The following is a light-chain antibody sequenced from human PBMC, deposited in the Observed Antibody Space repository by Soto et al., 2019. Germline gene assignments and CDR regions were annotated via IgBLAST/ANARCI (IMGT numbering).Light chain of an antibody. Sequence: EIVTTQSPATLSVSPGERATLSCRASQSVSSNLAWYQQKTGQAPRLLIYGASTRATGIPARFSGSGSGTEFTLNISSLQSEDFAVYHCQHYNSWPRTWTGGQGTKGEIK. J-gene: IGKJ1*01. CDR1: QSVSSN. CDR3: QHYNSWPRTWT. CDR2: GAS. V-gene: IGKV3-15*01.